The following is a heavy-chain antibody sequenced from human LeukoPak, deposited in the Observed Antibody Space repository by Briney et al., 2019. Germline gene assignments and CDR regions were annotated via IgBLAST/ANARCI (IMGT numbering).Heavy chain of an antibody. V-gene: IGHV3-30-3*01. CDR2: ISNDGTNK. Sequence: GGSLRLSCAVSGSTFSYYSMHWVRQSPGKGLEWVSLISNDGTNKHYADSVKGRFTISRDNSKNTLYLQMNSLRGEDTAVYYCARTVAGPDDAFDVWGQGTMVTVSS. D-gene: IGHD6-19*01. CDR3: ARTVAGPDDAFDV. CDR1: GSTFSYYS. J-gene: IGHJ3*01.